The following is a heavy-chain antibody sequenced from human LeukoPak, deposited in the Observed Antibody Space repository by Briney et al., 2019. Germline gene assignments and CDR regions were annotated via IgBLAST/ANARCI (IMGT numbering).Heavy chain of an antibody. CDR1: GFTVSSNY. D-gene: IGHD3-10*01. Sequence: PGGPLRLSCAASGFTVSSNYMSWVRQAPGKGLEWVSVIYRYGSTYYADSVKGRFTISRDNSKNTLYFQMNSLRAEDTAVYYCATEHSYGSACSFDYWGPGTLVTVSS. J-gene: IGHJ4*02. CDR3: ATEHSYGSACSFDY. V-gene: IGHV3-66*01. CDR2: IYRYGST.